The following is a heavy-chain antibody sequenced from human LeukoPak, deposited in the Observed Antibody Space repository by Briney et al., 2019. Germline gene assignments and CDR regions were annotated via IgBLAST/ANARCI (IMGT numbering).Heavy chain of an antibody. Sequence: GGSLIFSCAASGFTFSGSAMHWVRHAPLKRQEWVSSISSSSSYIYYADSVKGRFTISRDNAKNSLYLQMNSLRAEDTAVYFRAEDGIRYFDRDAFDIWGQGTMVNVSS. D-gene: IGHD3-9*01. CDR1: GFTFSGSA. V-gene: IGHV3-21*01. CDR2: ISSSSSYI. J-gene: IGHJ3*02. CDR3: AEDGIRYFDRDAFDI.